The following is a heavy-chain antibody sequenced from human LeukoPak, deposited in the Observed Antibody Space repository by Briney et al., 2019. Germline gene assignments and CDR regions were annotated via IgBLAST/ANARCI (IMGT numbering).Heavy chain of an antibody. Sequence: GESLKISCKTSGYSFTTYRIAWVRQMPGKGLEWVGIIYPGDSDTRYSPSFQGQVTISADKSISTAYLQWSSLKASDTAVYYCARTSYGSDWYFDYWGQGTLVTVSS. V-gene: IGHV5-51*01. CDR2: IYPGDSDT. CDR3: ARTSYGSDWYFDY. J-gene: IGHJ4*02. CDR1: GYSFTTYR. D-gene: IGHD6-25*01.